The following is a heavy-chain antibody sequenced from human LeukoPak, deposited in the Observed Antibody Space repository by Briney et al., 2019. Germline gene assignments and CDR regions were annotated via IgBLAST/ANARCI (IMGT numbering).Heavy chain of an antibody. Sequence: KPSETLSLTCTVSGGSISSSSYYWGWIRQPPGKGLEWIGSIYYSGSTYYNPSLKSRVTISVDTSKNQFSLKLSSVTAADTAVYHCARSGSYPLIWFDPWGQGTLVTVSS. J-gene: IGHJ5*02. V-gene: IGHV4-39*01. D-gene: IGHD1-26*01. CDR1: GGSISSSSYY. CDR3: ARSGSYPLIWFDP. CDR2: IYYSGST.